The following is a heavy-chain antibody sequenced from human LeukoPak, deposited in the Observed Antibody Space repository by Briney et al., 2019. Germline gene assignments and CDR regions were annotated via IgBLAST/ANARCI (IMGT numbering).Heavy chain of an antibody. CDR3: ARGMDIVATMTYFDY. CDR2: IYYSGST. CDR1: GGSISSYY. D-gene: IGHD5-12*01. J-gene: IGHJ4*02. Sequence: SETLSLTCTLSGGSISSYYGSWIRQPPGKGLEWLGYIYYSGSTNYNPSLKSRVTISVDTSKNQFSLKLSSVTAADTAVYYCARGMDIVATMTYFDYWGQGTLVTVSS. V-gene: IGHV4-59*01.